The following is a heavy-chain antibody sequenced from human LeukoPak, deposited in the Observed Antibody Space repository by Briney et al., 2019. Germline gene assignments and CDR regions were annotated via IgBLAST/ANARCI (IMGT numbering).Heavy chain of an antibody. CDR3: ARANGIAAAGTDY. J-gene: IGHJ4*02. Sequence: ASVKGSCKASGYTFTGYYMHWLRQAPGQWLHLIGWINPNSGGTNYAQKFQGRVTMTRDTSISTAYMELSRLRSDNTAVYYCARANGIAAAGTDYWGQGTLVTVSS. V-gene: IGHV1-2*02. CDR2: INPNSGGT. D-gene: IGHD6-13*01. CDR1: GYTFTGYY.